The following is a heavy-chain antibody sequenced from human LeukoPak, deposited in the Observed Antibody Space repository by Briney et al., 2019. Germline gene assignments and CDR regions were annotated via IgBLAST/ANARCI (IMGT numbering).Heavy chain of an antibody. V-gene: IGHV2-5*02. CDR3: AHNAAVVRGGAYYFDY. J-gene: IGHJ4*02. Sequence: SGPTLVKPTQTLTLTCTFSGFSLSTSGVGVGWIRQPPGKALEWLALIYWDDDKRYSPSLKSRLTITKDTSKNQVVLTMTNMDPVDTATYYCAHNAAVVRGGAYYFDYWGQGTLVTVSS. D-gene: IGHD3-10*01. CDR2: IYWDDDK. CDR1: GFSLSTSGVG.